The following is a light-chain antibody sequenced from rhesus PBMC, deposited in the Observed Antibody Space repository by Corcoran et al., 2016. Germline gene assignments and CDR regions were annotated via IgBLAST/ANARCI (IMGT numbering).Light chain of an antibody. Sequence: DIQMTQSPSSLSASVGDRVTITCRASQGISNWLAWYQQKPGKAPKLLIYRASNLETGAPSRFSGSGSGTDFTLTISSLQPEDIATYYCQQHDNSPLTFGGGTKVELK. J-gene: IGKJ4*01. CDR1: QGISNW. V-gene: IGKV1-69*01. CDR2: RAS. CDR3: QQHDNSPLT.